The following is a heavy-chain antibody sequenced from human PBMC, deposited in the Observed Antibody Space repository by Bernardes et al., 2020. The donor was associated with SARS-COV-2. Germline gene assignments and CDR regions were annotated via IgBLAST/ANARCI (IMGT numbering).Heavy chain of an antibody. V-gene: IGHV1-24*01. CDR3: ARAAEGGTHFDY. Sequence: ASVKVSCKVSGYTLTELSMHWVRQAPGKGLEWMGGFDPEDGETIYAQRFQGRLTMTRDTSTSTVYMELSSLRSEDTAVYYCARAAEGGTHFDYWGQGTLVTVSS. CDR2: FDPEDGET. D-gene: IGHD1-26*01. J-gene: IGHJ4*02. CDR1: GYTLTELS.